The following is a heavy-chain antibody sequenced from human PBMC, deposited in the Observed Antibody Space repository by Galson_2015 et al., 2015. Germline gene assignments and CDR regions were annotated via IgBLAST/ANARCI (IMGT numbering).Heavy chain of an antibody. CDR1: GLTFNNYA. CDR2: ITGSGGAT. V-gene: IGHV3-23*01. Sequence: SLRLSCAAPGLTFNNYAMTWVRQAPGRGLEWVSTITGSGGATYYADSVKGRFTISRDNSKNTLFLQMNSLRAEDTSFYYCAKGYCSTSNCYAFDVWGQGTMVTVSS. D-gene: IGHD2-2*01. CDR3: AKGYCSTSNCYAFDV. J-gene: IGHJ3*01.